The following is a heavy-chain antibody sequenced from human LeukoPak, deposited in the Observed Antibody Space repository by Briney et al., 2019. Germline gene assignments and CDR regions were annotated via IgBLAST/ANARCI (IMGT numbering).Heavy chain of an antibody. Sequence: SVKVSCKASGFTFTSSAVQWVRQARGQRLEWIGWIVVGSGNTNYAQKFQEGVTITRDMSTSTVYMELSSLRSEDTAVYYCAAEGRPTVVTFRKGAVDLWGQGTMVTVSS. D-gene: IGHD4-23*01. J-gene: IGHJ3*01. CDR3: AAEGRPTVVTFRKGAVDL. CDR1: GFTFTSSA. CDR2: IVVGSGNT. V-gene: IGHV1-58*01.